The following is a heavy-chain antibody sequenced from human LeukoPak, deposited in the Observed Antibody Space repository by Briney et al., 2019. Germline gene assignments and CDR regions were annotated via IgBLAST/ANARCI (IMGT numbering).Heavy chain of an antibody. CDR1: GFTFGDYA. V-gene: IGHV3-49*04. D-gene: IGHD2-21*02. Sequence: GALRLSCTASGFTFGDYAMSWVRQAPGKGLEWVGFIRSKAYGGTTEYAASVKGRFTISRDDSKSIAYLQMNSLKTEDTAVYYCTRDRDCGGDCYSAYYYMDVWGKGTTVTISS. CDR3: TRDRDCGGDCYSAYYYMDV. J-gene: IGHJ6*03. CDR2: IRSKAYGGTT.